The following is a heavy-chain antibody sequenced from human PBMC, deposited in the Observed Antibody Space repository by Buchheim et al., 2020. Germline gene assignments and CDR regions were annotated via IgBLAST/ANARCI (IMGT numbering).Heavy chain of an antibody. D-gene: IGHD1-7*01. CDR3: ARWGRTGTTPNYYYGMDV. J-gene: IGHJ6*02. CDR2: ITSSSSSTM. V-gene: IGHV3-48*02. Sequence: EVQLVESGGGLVQPGGSLRLSCAVSGFIFSSYSMNWVRQAPGKGLEWVSHITSSSSSTMYYADSVKGRFTISRDNAKNSIYLQMNSLRDEDTAVYYCARWGRTGTTPNYYYGMDVWGQGTT. CDR1: GFIFSSYS.